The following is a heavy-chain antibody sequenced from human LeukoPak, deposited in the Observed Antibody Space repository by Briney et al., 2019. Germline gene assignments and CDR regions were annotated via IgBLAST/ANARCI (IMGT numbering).Heavy chain of an antibody. CDR3: VRRCHYYDSSGQGYFFDY. Sequence: PGGSLRLSCAASGFSFSGYWMHWVRQAPGKGLVWVSRIDSDGSRTTYSDSVKGRFTISRDTAKNTLYLQMNSLRAEDTAIYYCVRRCHYYDSSGQGYFFDYWGQGILVTVSS. J-gene: IGHJ4*02. V-gene: IGHV3-74*01. CDR1: GFSFSGYW. D-gene: IGHD3-22*01. CDR2: IDSDGSRT.